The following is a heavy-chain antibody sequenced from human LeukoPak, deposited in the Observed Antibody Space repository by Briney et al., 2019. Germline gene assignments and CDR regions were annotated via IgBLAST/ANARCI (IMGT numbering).Heavy chain of an antibody. V-gene: IGHV4-4*02. CDR2: IYHRGRT. CDR3: ARMNMVRGVMGAFDI. CDR1: GDSISTGYW. J-gene: IGHJ3*02. Sequence: SETLSLTCAVSGDSISTGYWLNWVRQPPGKGLEWIGEIYHRGRTNYNPSLKSRVTISVDTSKNQFSLKLSSVTAADTAVYYCARMNMVRGVMGAFDIWGQGTMVTVSS. D-gene: IGHD3-10*01.